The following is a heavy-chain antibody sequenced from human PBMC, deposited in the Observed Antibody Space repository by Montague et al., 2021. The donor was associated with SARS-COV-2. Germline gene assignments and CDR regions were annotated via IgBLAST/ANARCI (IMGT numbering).Heavy chain of an antibody. V-gene: IGHV4-59*08. CDR3: ARLVPSGDIVVVPAGPFDY. D-gene: IGHD2-2*01. CDR2: IYHSGTT. CDR1: GGSIRNYY. J-gene: IGHJ4*02. Sequence: SETLSLTCTVSGGSIRNYYWSWIRQPPGKGLQWIVHIYHSGTTNYNPSLNSRVTTSVDTSKNQFSLTLTSVTPADTAVYYCARLVPSGDIVVVPAGPFDYWGQGTLVTVS.